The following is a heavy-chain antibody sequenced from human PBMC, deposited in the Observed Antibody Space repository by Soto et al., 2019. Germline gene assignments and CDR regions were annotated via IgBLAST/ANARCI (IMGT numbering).Heavy chain of an antibody. Sequence: QVQLVQSGAEVKKPGASVKVSCKASGYTFTSYYMHWVRQAPGQGLEWMGIINPSGGSTSYAQKCQGRVTMTRDTATSTVYMELSSLRSEDTAVYYCAGGVRGPLNWFDPWGQGTLVTVSS. J-gene: IGHJ5*02. CDR3: AGGVRGPLNWFDP. CDR1: GYTFTSYY. V-gene: IGHV1-46*01. CDR2: INPSGGST. D-gene: IGHD3-16*01.